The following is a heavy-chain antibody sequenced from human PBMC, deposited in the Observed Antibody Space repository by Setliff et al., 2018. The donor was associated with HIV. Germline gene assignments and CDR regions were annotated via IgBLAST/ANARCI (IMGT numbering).Heavy chain of an antibody. V-gene: IGHV1-18*01. CDR2: ISVYNGQT. CDR3: ARGHHFYWYFDL. CDR1: GYKFNIFG. J-gene: IGHJ2*01. Sequence: ASVKVSCKTSGYKFNIFGVSWVRQAPGQGLEWVGWISVYNGQTLYAQKVQDRITVTMDIPKDTAYMELRGLTPDDTAVYYCARGHHFYWYFDLWGPGTLVTVSS.